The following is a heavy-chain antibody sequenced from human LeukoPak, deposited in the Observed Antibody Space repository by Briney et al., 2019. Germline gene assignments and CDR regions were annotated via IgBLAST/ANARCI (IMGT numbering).Heavy chain of an antibody. D-gene: IGHD6-19*01. CDR1: GASISSYY. V-gene: IGHV4-59*08. J-gene: IGHJ5*02. CDR2: IYYSGII. CDR3: ARLGVAGTSWFDP. Sequence: SETLSLTCTVSGASISSYYWSWIRQPPGKGLEWIGYIYYSGIINYNPPLKSRVTMSVDTSKNQFSLKLSSVTAADTAVYYCARLGVAGTSWFDPWGQGTLVTVSS.